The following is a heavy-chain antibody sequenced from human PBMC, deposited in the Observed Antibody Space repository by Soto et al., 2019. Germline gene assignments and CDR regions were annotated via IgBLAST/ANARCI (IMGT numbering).Heavy chain of an antibody. J-gene: IGHJ4*02. D-gene: IGHD3-3*01. CDR2: ISYDGSNK. V-gene: IGHV3-30-3*01. Sequence: GGSLRLSCAASGFTFSSYAMHWVRQAPGKGLEWVAVISYDGSNKYYADSVKGRFTISRDNSKNTLYLQMNSLRAEDTAVYYCARKKGDVDDFWGGYAVDYWGQGTLVTVSS. CDR3: ARKKGDVDDFWGGYAVDY. CDR1: GFTFSSYA.